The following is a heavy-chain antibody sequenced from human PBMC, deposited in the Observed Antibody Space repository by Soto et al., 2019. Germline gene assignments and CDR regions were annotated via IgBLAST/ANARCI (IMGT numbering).Heavy chain of an antibody. CDR1: GFTFSSYS. D-gene: IGHD3-10*01. CDR2: ISSSSSYI. Sequence: PGGSLRLSCAASGFTFSSYSMNWVRQAPGKGLEWVSSISSSSSYIYYADSVKGRFTISRDNAKNSLYLQMNSLRAEDTAVYYCAQSYYNLYNWFDPWGQGTLVTVSS. CDR3: AQSYYNLYNWFDP. J-gene: IGHJ5*02. V-gene: IGHV3-21*01.